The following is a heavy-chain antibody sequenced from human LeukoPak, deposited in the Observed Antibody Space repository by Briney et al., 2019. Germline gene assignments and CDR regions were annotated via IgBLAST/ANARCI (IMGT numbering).Heavy chain of an antibody. CDR3: AITAPRDY. CDR2: ISYDGSNK. Sequence: PGRSLRLSCAASGFTFSSYAMHWVRQAPGKGLEWVAVISYDGSNKYYADSVKGRFTISRDNSKNTLYLQMNSLRAEDTAVYYCAITAPRDYWGQGTLVTVSS. V-gene: IGHV3-30-3*01. CDR1: GFTFSSYA. J-gene: IGHJ4*02. D-gene: IGHD1-14*01.